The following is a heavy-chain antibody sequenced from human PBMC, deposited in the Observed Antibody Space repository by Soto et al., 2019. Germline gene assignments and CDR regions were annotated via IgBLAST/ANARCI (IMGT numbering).Heavy chain of an antibody. CDR2: IIPILGIA. CDR3: ARGPYSSSWHSGFDP. Sequence: QVQLVQSGAEVKKPGSSVKVSCKASGGTFSSYTISWVRQAPGQGLEWMGRIIPILGIANYAQKFQGRVTITAGKSTSTADMELSSLRSEDTAGYYCARGPYSSSWHSGFDPWGQGTLVTVSS. J-gene: IGHJ5*02. CDR1: GGTFSSYT. D-gene: IGHD6-13*01. V-gene: IGHV1-69*02.